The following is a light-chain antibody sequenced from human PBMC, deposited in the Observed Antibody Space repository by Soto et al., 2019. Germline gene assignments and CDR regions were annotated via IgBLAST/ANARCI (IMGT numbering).Light chain of an antibody. CDR2: GSS. CDR3: QQGFTTLLS. V-gene: IGKV1-39*01. CDR1: QDILSY. J-gene: IGKJ4*02. Sequence: DVQMPQSPSSLSASLGDRDTITCRASQDILSYLNWYQQKPGKAPKLLISGSSTLRNGVPSRFIGRGSGTEFTLAITSLQPEDVATYYCQQGFTTLLSFGGGTKLEI.